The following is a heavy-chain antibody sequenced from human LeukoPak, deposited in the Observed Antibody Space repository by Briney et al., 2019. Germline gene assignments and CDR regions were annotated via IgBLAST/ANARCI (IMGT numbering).Heavy chain of an antibody. V-gene: IGHV4-34*01. D-gene: IGHD4-17*01. J-gene: IGHJ4*02. CDR1: GGSFSGYY. Sequence: SETLSLTCAVYGGSFSGYYWSWIRQPPGKGLEWIGEINHSGSTNYNPSLKSRVTISVDTSKNQFSLKLSSVTAADTAVYYCARHKPPTRPFDYWGQGTLVTVSS. CDR2: INHSGST. CDR3: ARHKPPTRPFDY.